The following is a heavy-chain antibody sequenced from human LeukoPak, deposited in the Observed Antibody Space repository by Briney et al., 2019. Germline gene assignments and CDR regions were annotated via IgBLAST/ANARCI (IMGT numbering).Heavy chain of an antibody. CDR3: ARVSGPGMNEYVRL. J-gene: IGHJ1*01. D-gene: IGHD3-10*01. V-gene: IGHV3-74*01. CDR2: INNDGSTT. CDR1: GLTFSGAW. Sequence: GGSLRLSCAASGLTFSGAWMHWVRQAPGKGLVWVSRINNDGSTTRYADSVKGRFTISRDNAKNTLYLQMNSLRAEDTAVYFCARVSGPGMNEYVRLWGQGTLVTVSS.